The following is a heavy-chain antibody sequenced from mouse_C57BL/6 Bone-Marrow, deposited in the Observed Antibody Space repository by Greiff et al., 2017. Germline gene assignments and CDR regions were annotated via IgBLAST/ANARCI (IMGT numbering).Heavy chain of an antibody. V-gene: IGHV1-81*01. J-gene: IGHJ4*01. CDR3: ARFITTVVAPIWYAMDY. CDR1: GYTFTSYG. CDR2: IYPRSGNT. Sequence: QVQLQHSGAELARPGASVKLSCKASGYTFTSYGISWVKQRTGQGLEWIGEIYPRSGNTYYNEKFKGKATLTADKSPSTAYMELRSLTSEDSAVYFCARFITTVVAPIWYAMDYWGQGTSVTVSS. D-gene: IGHD1-1*01.